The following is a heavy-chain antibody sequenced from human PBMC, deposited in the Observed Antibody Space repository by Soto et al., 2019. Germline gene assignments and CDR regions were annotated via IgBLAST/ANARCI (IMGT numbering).Heavy chain of an antibody. D-gene: IGHD5-18*01. J-gene: IGHJ3*02. CDR2: ISGSGGSK. Sequence: EVQVLESGGGLVQPGGSLRLSCAASGFTFSSYAMSWVRQAPGKGLAWVSAISGSGGSKYYADSVKGRFTISRDNSKNTLYLQVNSLTAEDTAVYFCAKAIRAYSYGWEAFDIWGQGTMVTVSS. V-gene: IGHV3-23*01. CDR3: AKAIRAYSYGWEAFDI. CDR1: GFTFSSYA.